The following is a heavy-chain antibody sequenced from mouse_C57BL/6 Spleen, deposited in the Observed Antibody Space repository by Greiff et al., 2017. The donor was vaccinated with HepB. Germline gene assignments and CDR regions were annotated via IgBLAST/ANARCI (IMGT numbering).Heavy chain of an antibody. Sequence: EVQRVESGGDLVKPGGSLKLSCAASGFTFSSYGMSWVRQTPDKRLEWVATISSGGSYTYYPDSVKGRFTISRDNAKNTLYLQMSSLKSEDTAMYYCARHLKGNYFDYWGQGTTLTVSS. CDR3: ARHLKGNYFDY. CDR1: GFTFSSYG. J-gene: IGHJ2*01. CDR2: ISSGGSYT. V-gene: IGHV5-6*01.